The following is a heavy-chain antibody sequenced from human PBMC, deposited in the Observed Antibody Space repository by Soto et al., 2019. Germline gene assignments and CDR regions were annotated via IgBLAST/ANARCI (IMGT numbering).Heavy chain of an antibody. Sequence: SETLSLTCTVSGGSITSYYWSWVRQPPGKGLEWIGYIYHSGSTNYNSSFKSRVTISVDTSKNQFSLKLTSVIAADTAVYYCARGRVGGFDYWGQGTLVTVSS. CDR2: IYHSGST. CDR3: ARGRVGGFDY. J-gene: IGHJ4*02. D-gene: IGHD3-10*01. CDR1: GGSITSYY. V-gene: IGHV4-59*01.